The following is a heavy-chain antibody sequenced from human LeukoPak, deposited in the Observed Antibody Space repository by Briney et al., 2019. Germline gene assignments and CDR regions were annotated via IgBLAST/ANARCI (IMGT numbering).Heavy chain of an antibody. D-gene: IGHD2/OR15-2a*01. CDR1: GGSISSSYY. V-gene: IGHV4-39*07. Sequence: PSETLSLTCTVSGGSISSSYYWGWIRQPPGKGLEWIGSIYYSGSTYYNPSLKSRVTISVDTSKNQFSLKLSSVTAADTAVYYCARGLGTTFQPYYYYYMDVWGKGTTVTISS. CDR3: ARGLGTTFQPYYYYYMDV. J-gene: IGHJ6*03. CDR2: IYYSGST.